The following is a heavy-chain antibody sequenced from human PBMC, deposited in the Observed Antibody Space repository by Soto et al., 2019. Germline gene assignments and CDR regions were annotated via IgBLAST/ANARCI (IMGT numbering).Heavy chain of an antibody. CDR2: ISSNGGST. CDR1: GFTFSSYA. D-gene: IGHD1-7*01. CDR3: VKDITGTTWDAFDI. J-gene: IGHJ3*02. Sequence: GGSLRLSCSASGFTFSSYAMHWVRQAPGKGLEYVSAISSNGGSTYYADSVKGRFTISRDNSRNTLYLQMSSLRAEDTAVYYCVKDITGTTWDAFDIWGQGTMVTVSS. V-gene: IGHV3-64D*08.